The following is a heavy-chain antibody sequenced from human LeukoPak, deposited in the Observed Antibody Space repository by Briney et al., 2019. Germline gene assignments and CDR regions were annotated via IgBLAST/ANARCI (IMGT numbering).Heavy chain of an antibody. Sequence: GGSLRLSCAASGFTFSSYSMNWVRQAPGKGLEWVSYISSSSSTIYYADSVKGRFTISRDNAKNSLYPQMNSLRAEDTAVYYCARDGRGFFDIWGQGTMVTVSS. D-gene: IGHD3-10*01. CDR3: ARDGRGFFDI. J-gene: IGHJ3*02. CDR1: GFTFSSYS. V-gene: IGHV3-48*01. CDR2: ISSSSSTI.